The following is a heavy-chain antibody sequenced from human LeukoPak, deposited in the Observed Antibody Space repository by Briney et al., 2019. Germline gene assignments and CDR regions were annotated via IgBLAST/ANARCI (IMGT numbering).Heavy chain of an antibody. CDR2: ISSSGSTI. CDR3: AKWSQDYGDEDYFDY. Sequence: GGSLRLSCAASGFTFSDYYMSWIRQAPGKGLEWVSYISSSGSTIYYADSVKGRFTISRDNAKNSLYLQMNSLRAEDTAVYYCAKWSQDYGDEDYFDYWGQGTLVTVSS. CDR1: GFTFSDYY. D-gene: IGHD4-17*01. V-gene: IGHV3-11*01. J-gene: IGHJ4*02.